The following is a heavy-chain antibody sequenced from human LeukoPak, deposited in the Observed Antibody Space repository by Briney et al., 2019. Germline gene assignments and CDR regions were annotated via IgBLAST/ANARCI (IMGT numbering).Heavy chain of an antibody. CDR1: GGSISGYY. Sequence: SETLSLTCTVSGGSISGYYWTWIRQPAGKGLEWIGRTHPSGTTNYNPSLKSRVTMSVDTSENQFSLKLSSVTAEDTAIYYCAKGNSNYVYDYWGQGTLVTVSS. CDR3: AKGNSNYVYDY. CDR2: THPSGTT. J-gene: IGHJ4*02. V-gene: IGHV4-4*07. D-gene: IGHD3-10*02.